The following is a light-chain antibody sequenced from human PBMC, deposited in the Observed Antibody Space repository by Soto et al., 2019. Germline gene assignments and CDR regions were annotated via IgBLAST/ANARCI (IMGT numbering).Light chain of an antibody. CDR1: QPIRTW. J-gene: IGKJ4*01. Sequence: DIQMTQSPSSLSASVGDRVTITCRASQPIRTWVAWYQQKPDQAPKTLISAASTLESGVTSRFSGSGSGTDFTLTISSLQPEDFATYYCQQYQTHPLTFGGGTMVDIK. CDR2: AAS. V-gene: IGKV1D-16*01. CDR3: QQYQTHPLT.